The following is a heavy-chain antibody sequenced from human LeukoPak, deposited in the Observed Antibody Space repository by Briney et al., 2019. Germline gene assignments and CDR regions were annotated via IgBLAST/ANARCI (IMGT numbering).Heavy chain of an antibody. J-gene: IGHJ5*02. CDR2: IYTSGGT. D-gene: IGHD6-13*01. CDR1: GGSISSYY. CDR3: ARDGSSWYQSWFDP. Sequence: SETLSLTCAVSGGSISSYYWSWIRQPAGRGLEWIGRIYTSGGTNYNTSLKSRVTLSVDTSKNQYSLKLSSVTAADPAVYFCARDGSSWYQSWFDPWGQGTLVTVSS. V-gene: IGHV4-4*07.